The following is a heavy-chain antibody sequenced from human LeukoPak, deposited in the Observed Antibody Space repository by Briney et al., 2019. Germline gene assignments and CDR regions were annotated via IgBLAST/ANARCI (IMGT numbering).Heavy chain of an antibody. D-gene: IGHD2-2*01. CDR3: VRDANDCRSSSTSCRDYYYYYMDV. J-gene: IGHJ6*03. Sequence: ASVKVSCKASGYTFTGYYMHWVRQAPGQGLEWMGWINPNSGGTNYAQKFQGRVTMTRDTSISTAYMELSRLRSDDTAVYYCVRDANDCRSSSTSCRDYYYYYMDVWGKGTTVTVSS. V-gene: IGHV1-2*02. CDR2: INPNSGGT. CDR1: GYTFTGYY.